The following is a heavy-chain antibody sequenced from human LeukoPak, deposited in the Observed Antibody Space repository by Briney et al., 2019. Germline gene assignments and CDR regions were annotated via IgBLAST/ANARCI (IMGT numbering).Heavy chain of an antibody. Sequence: PGGSLRLSCAASGFTFSSYSMNWVRQAPGKGLEWVSSISSSSSYIYYADSVKGRFTISRDNAKNSLYLQMNSLRAEDTAVHYCARDQDFGVVPDAFDIWGQGTMVTVSS. J-gene: IGHJ3*02. D-gene: IGHD3-3*01. V-gene: IGHV3-21*01. CDR2: ISSSSSYI. CDR3: ARDQDFGVVPDAFDI. CDR1: GFTFSSYS.